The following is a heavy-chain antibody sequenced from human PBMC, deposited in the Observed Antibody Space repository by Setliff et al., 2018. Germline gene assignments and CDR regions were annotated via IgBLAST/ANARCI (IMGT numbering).Heavy chain of an antibody. CDR1: GFTSSTHS. CDR3: ASAGHSGSWFHFDAFHI. Sequence: PGGSLRLSCAASGFTSSTHSMNWVRQAPGKGLEWVSSISRSSTYIYYADSVKGRFTISRDNPKNSLYLEMNRLRAEDTAVYYCASAGHSGSWFHFDAFHIWGQGTMVTVSS. V-gene: IGHV3-21*01. D-gene: IGHD6-13*01. CDR2: ISRSSTYI. J-gene: IGHJ3*02.